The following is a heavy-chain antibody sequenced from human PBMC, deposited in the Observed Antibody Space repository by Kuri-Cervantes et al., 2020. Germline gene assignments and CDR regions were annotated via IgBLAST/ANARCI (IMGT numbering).Heavy chain of an antibody. D-gene: IGHD3-10*01. Sequence: GESLKISCAASGFTFSDYYMSWIRQAPGKGLEWVSYISSSGSTIYCADSVKGRFTISRDNAKNSLYLQMNSLRAEDTAVYYCARPLDGELRAFDIWGQGTMVTVSS. CDR2: ISSSGSTI. J-gene: IGHJ3*02. CDR1: GFTFSDYY. CDR3: ARPLDGELRAFDI. V-gene: IGHV3-11*01.